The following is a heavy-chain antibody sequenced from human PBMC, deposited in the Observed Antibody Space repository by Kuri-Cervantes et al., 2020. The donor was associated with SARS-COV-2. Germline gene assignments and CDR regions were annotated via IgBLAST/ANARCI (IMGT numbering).Heavy chain of an antibody. V-gene: IGHV4-4*02. CDR3: ASKVQGVIMV. J-gene: IGHJ4*02. CDR1: GGSISSSNW. Sequence: SCAVSGGSISSSNWWSWVRQPPGKGLEWIGEIYHSGSTNYNPSLKSRVTISVDTSKNQFSLKLSSVTAADTAVYYCASKVQGVIMVWGQGTLVTVSS. D-gene: IGHD3-10*01. CDR2: IYHSGST.